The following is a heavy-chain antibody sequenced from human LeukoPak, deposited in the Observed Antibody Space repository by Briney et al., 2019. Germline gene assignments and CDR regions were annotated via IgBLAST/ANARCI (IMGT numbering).Heavy chain of an antibody. Sequence: GASVKVSCKTSGYTFTDYYIHWVRQAPGQGLEWTGWINPNSGGTNYAQKFQGRVTMTRDTSISTAYMELSRLRSDDTAVYYCARDKDDPWGIVVVTPDYWGQGTLVTVSS. J-gene: IGHJ4*02. CDR2: INPNSGGT. CDR1: GYTFTDYY. D-gene: IGHD3-22*01. V-gene: IGHV1-2*02. CDR3: ARDKDDPWGIVVVTPDY.